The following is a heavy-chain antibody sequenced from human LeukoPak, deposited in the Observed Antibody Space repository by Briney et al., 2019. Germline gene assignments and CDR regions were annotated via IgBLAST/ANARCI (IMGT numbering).Heavy chain of an antibody. Sequence: SQTLSLTCTVSGGSISSYYWSWIRQPPGKGLEWIGYIYYSGSTNYNPSLKSRVTISVDTSKNQFSLKLSSVTAADTAVYYCARHSIMEWLLYFDYWGQGTLVTVSS. CDR3: ARHSIMEWLLYFDY. D-gene: IGHD3-3*01. V-gene: IGHV4-59*01. CDR1: GGSISSYY. CDR2: IYYSGST. J-gene: IGHJ4*02.